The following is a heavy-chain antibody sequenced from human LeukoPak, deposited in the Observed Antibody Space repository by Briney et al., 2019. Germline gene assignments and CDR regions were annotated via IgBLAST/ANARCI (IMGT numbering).Heavy chain of an antibody. V-gene: IGHV4-59*01. D-gene: IGHD6-19*01. CDR1: GGSISSYY. Sequence: PSETLSLTCTVSGGSISSYYWSWIRQPPGKGLEWIGYIYYSGSTNYNPSLKSRVTISVDTSKNQFSLKLSSVTAADTAVYYCARTETVAGTVDYWGQGTLVTVSS. CDR2: IYYSGST. J-gene: IGHJ4*02. CDR3: ARTETVAGTVDY.